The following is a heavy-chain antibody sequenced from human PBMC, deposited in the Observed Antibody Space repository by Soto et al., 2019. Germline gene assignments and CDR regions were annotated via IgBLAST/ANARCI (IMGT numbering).Heavy chain of an antibody. V-gene: IGHV3-9*01. Sequence: EVPLEESGGALVQPGRSLRLSCAASGFTFDDYAMYWVRQVLGKGLEWVSSISWNSGNIDYADSVKGRFTTSRDNAENSLYLQMNSLRPEDTALYYCVRSKGGYSYGTPFDYWGQGTLVTVSS. CDR1: GFTFDDYA. J-gene: IGHJ4*02. CDR3: VRSKGGYSYGTPFDY. D-gene: IGHD5-18*01. CDR2: ISWNSGNI.